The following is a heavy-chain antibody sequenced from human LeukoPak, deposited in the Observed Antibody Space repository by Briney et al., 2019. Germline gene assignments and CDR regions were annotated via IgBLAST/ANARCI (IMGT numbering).Heavy chain of an antibody. J-gene: IGHJ4*02. CDR1: GFTVSSNY. D-gene: IGHD6-13*01. CDR3: ARGLTAAGQFDY. V-gene: IGHV3-66*01. CDR2: IYSGGST. Sequence: GRSLRLSCAASGFTVSSNYMSWVRQAPGKGLEWVSVIYSGGSTYYADSVKGRFTISRDNSKNTLYLQMNSLRAEDTAVYYCARGLTAAGQFDYWGQGTLVTVSS.